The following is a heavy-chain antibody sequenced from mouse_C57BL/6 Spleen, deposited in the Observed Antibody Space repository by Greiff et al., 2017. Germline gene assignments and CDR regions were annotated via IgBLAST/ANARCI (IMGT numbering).Heavy chain of an antibody. D-gene: IGHD2-5*01. CDR1: GYTFTSYW. J-gene: IGHJ3*01. V-gene: IGHV1-64*01. CDR2: IHPNSGST. CDR3: ARDPGYTNCAWFAY. Sequence: QVQLQQPGAELVKPGASVKLSCKASGYTFTSYWMHWVKQRPGQGLEWIGMIHPNSGSTNYNEKFKSKATLTVDKSSSTAYMQLSSLTSEDSAVYYCARDPGYTNCAWFAYWGQGTLVTVSA.